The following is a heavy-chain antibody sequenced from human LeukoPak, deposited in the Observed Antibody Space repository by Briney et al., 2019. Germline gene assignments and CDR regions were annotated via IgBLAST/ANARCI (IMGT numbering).Heavy chain of an antibody. D-gene: IGHD4-23*01. Sequence: PSETLSLTCAVSGYSISSGYYWGWIRQPPGEGLEWIGSIYHSGSTYYNPSLKSRVTISVDTSKNQFSLKLSSVTAADTAVYYCARHLGDYGGNDRVDWFDPWGQGTLVTVS. CDR3: ARHLGDYGGNDRVDWFDP. CDR1: GYSISSGYY. V-gene: IGHV4-38-2*01. CDR2: IYHSGST. J-gene: IGHJ5*02.